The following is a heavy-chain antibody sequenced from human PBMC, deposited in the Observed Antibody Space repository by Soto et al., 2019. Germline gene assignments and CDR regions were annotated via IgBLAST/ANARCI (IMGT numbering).Heavy chain of an antibody. CDR2: MNPNSGNT. CDR3: ARGSKHHARGYSAYDVDY. V-gene: IGHV1-8*01. J-gene: IGHJ4*02. CDR1: GYTFTSYD. D-gene: IGHD5-12*01. Sequence: QVQLVQSGAEVKKPGASVKVSCKASGYTFTSYDINWVRQATGQGLEWMGWMNPNSGNTGYAQKFQGRVTMTRNTSTTTAYMELSSLRSEDTAVYYCARGSKHHARGYSAYDVDYWGQGTLVTVSS.